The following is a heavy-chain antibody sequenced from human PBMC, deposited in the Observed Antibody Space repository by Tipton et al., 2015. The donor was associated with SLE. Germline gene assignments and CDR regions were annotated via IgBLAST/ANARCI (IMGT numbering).Heavy chain of an antibody. CDR3: ARGAVAGVYYYYGMDV. J-gene: IGHJ6*02. Sequence: GSLRLSCAASGLTFNNYAMNWVRQAPGLGLEWVSGISSSSSYIYYADSVKGRFTISRDNAKNSLYLQMNSLRAEDTAVYYCARGAVAGVYYYYGMDVWGQGTTVTVSS. V-gene: IGHV3-21*01. D-gene: IGHD6-19*01. CDR1: GLTFNNYA. CDR2: ISSSSSYI.